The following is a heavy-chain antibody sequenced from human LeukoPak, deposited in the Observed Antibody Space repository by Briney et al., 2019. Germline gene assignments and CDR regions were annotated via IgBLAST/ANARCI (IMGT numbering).Heavy chain of an antibody. J-gene: IGHJ4*02. CDR2: IYYSGST. V-gene: IGHV4-39*01. CDR3: ARHASVSGNWPRPLDY. CDR1: AGSISSSSYY. D-gene: IGHD3-3*01. Sequence: SETLSLTCTVSAGSISSSSYYWGWVRQPPVKGLEWIANIYYSGSTYYSPSLRSRVTISVDTSKNQFSLKLTSVTAADTAVYYCARHASVSGNWPRPLDYWGQGSLVTVSS.